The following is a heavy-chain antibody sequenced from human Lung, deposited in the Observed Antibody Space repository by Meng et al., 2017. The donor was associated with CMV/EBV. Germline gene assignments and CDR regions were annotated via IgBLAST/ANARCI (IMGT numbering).Heavy chain of an antibody. CDR1: GGSIRSSSHY. J-gene: IGHJ5*02. Sequence: QLQQQEPGPGLLKPSETLSFPFTVAGGSIRSSSHYWGWIRQPPGKGLEWIGNIYYSGLTSYNPSLKSLVTISVDTSKNQFSLKLSSVTAADTAVFYCARVWANGEGWFDPWGQGTLVTVSS. CDR3: ARVWANGEGWFDP. V-gene: IGHV4-39*07. D-gene: IGHD2-8*01. CDR2: IYYSGLT.